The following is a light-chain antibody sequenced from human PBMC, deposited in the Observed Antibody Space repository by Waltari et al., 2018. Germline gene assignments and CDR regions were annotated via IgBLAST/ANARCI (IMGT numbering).Light chain of an antibody. CDR3: ASWDDSHYV. Sequence: QSVLTQPPSASETPGQRVIISCSGSSSNLGSNYLYWYQQPPGTPPKLLIYRNNQRPSGGPDRFSASKSGTSASRAISGLRSEDEAVYYCASWDDSHYVFGTGTQVTVL. CDR2: RNN. V-gene: IGLV1-47*01. J-gene: IGLJ1*01. CDR1: SSNLGSNY.